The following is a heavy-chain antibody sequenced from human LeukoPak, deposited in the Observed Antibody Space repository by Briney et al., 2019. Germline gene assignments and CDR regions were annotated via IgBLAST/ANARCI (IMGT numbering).Heavy chain of an antibody. Sequence: SETLSLTRTVSGGSISSYYWSWIRQPPGKGLEWIGHIYGSGSTNYNPSLKSRVTLSVDTSKNQFSLKLSSVTAADAAVYYCAREGTSGTHLNWFDPWGQGTLVTVSS. D-gene: IGHD1-1*01. CDR2: IYGSGST. CDR3: AREGTSGTHLNWFDP. J-gene: IGHJ5*02. V-gene: IGHV4-59*01. CDR1: GGSISSYY.